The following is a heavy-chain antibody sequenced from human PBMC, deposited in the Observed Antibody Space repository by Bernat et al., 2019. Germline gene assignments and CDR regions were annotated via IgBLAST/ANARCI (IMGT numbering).Heavy chain of an antibody. CDR1: GFTFSSYG. J-gene: IGHJ4*02. CDR3: AKDVVTAIRTTAFDY. CDR2: ISYDGSNK. Sequence: QVQLVESGGGVVQPGRSLRLSCAASGFTFSSYGMHWVRQAPGKGLEWVAVISYDGSNKYYADSVKGRFTISRDNSKNTLYLQMNSLRAEDTAVYYCAKDVVTAIRTTAFDYWGQGTLVTVSS. V-gene: IGHV3-30*18. D-gene: IGHD2-21*02.